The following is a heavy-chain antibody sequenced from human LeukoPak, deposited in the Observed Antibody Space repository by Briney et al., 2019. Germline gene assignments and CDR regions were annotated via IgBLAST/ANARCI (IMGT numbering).Heavy chain of an antibody. Sequence: SQTLPLTCTVSGDSTSSGGFYWSWIRQLPGKGLEWIGYISHSGSTYYNPSLKSRVTISVDRSKNQFSLKLSSVIAADTAVYYCARAQVAFGGVIDILFDYWGQGTLVTVSS. CDR2: ISHSGST. CDR3: ARAQVAFGGVIDILFDY. CDR1: GDSTSSGGFY. D-gene: IGHD3-16*02. V-gene: IGHV4-30-2*01. J-gene: IGHJ4*02.